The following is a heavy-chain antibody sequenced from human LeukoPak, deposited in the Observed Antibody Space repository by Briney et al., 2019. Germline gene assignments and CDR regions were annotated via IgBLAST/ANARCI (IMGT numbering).Heavy chain of an antibody. V-gene: IGHV1-2*02. CDR3: ARVKAVAGTWFDP. J-gene: IGHJ5*02. CDR1: GYTFTGYY. CDR2: INPNSGGT. Sequence: GASVKVSCKASGYTFTGYYMHWVRPAPGQGLAWMGWINPNSGGTNYAQKFQGRVTMTRDTSISTAYMELSRLRSDDTAVYYCARVKAVAGTWFDPWRQGTLVTVSS. D-gene: IGHD6-19*01.